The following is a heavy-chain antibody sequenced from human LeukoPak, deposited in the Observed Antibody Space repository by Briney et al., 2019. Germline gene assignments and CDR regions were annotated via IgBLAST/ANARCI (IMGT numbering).Heavy chain of an antibody. CDR2: MNPNSGNT. Sequence: GASVKVSCKASGYTFTSYDINWVRQATGQGLEWMGWMNPNSGNTGYAQKFQGRVTMTRNTSISTAYMELSSLRSEDTAVYYCARQEKQPSLFYYYYGMDVWGQGTTVTVSS. D-gene: IGHD1-14*01. CDR3: ARQEKQPSLFYYYYGMDV. CDR1: GYTFTSYD. J-gene: IGHJ6*02. V-gene: IGHV1-8*01.